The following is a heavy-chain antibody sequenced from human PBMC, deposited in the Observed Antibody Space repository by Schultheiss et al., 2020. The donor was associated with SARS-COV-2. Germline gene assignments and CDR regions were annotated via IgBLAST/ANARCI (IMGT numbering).Heavy chain of an antibody. CDR1: GFTFSSYG. CDR2: ISYDGSNK. CDR3: ARDGRYYDSSGQLDAFDI. D-gene: IGHD3-22*01. Sequence: GGSLRLSCAASGFTFSSYGMHWVRQAPGKGLEWVAVISYDGSNKYYADSVKGRFTISRDNAKNSLYLQMNSLRAEDTAVYYCARDGRYYDSSGQLDAFDIWGQGTMVTVSS. V-gene: IGHV3-30*03. J-gene: IGHJ3*02.